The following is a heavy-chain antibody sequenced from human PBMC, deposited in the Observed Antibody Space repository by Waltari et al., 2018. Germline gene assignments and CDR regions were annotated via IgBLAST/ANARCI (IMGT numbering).Heavy chain of an antibody. J-gene: IGHJ3*02. CDR2: INPNSGGT. CDR1: GYTFTGYY. Sequence: QVQLVQSGAEVKKPGASVKVSCKASGYTFTGYYMHWVRQAPGQGLEWMGWINPNSGGTNYAQKFQGRVTMTRDTSISTAYMELSRLRSDDTAMYYCARGRQQLVSHGAFDIWGQGTMVTVSS. CDR3: ARGRQQLVSHGAFDI. V-gene: IGHV1-2*02. D-gene: IGHD6-13*01.